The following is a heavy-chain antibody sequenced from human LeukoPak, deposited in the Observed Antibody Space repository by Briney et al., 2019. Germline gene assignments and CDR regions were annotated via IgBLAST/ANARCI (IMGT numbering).Heavy chain of an antibody. CDR2: INPSGGST. CDR1: GYTFTSYY. J-gene: IGHJ3*02. CDR3: ARDPHSNHAFDI. V-gene: IGHV1-46*01. D-gene: IGHD2-15*01. Sequence: ASVKASCKASGYTFTSYYMHWVRQAPGQGLEWMGIINPSGGSTSYAQKFQGRVTMTRDTSTSTVYMELSSLRSEDTAVYYCARDPHSNHAFDIWGQGTMVTVSS.